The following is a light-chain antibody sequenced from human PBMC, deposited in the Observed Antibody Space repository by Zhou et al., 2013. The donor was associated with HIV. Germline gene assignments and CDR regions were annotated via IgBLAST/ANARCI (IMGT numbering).Light chain of an antibody. CDR3: QQYFSFWS. CDR1: QSISRW. J-gene: IGKJ1*01. Sequence: DIQMTQSPSTLSADAGDRVTITCRASQSISRWLAWYQQKPGKAPELLMYLATGVPARFSGSGSGTEFTLTINSLQPDDFATYYCQQYFSFWSFGQGTKVEI. V-gene: IGKV1-5*01.